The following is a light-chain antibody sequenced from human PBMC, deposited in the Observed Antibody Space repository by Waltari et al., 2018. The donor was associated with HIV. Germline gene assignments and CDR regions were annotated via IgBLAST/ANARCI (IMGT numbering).Light chain of an antibody. Sequence: QSALTQPPSVSGSPGQSVTISCTGTRSDVGGYSSVSWYQQFPGKVPKLMVYDVDKRPSGVPDRFSGSKSGNTAFLTISGLLAEDEADYYCCSHAGTSTLFGGGTKLTVL. CDR3: CSHAGTSTL. J-gene: IGLJ2*01. V-gene: IGLV2-11*01. CDR2: DVD. CDR1: RSDVGGYSS.